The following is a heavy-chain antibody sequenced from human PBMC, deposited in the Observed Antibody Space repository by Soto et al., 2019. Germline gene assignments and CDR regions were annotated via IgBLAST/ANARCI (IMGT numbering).Heavy chain of an antibody. CDR1: GDSISSYY. D-gene: IGHD2-15*01. CDR3: ASASCITCSFDY. J-gene: IGHJ4*02. V-gene: IGHV4-59*01. Sequence: QVQLQKSGPGLVKPSETLSLTCTVSGDSISSYYWNWIRQPPGKGPEWTGYISYSGSTNYNPSLKSRVTISVAPSKNQFSRNLSSVTAADTAVYYCASASCITCSFDYWGQGTLVTVSS. CDR2: ISYSGST.